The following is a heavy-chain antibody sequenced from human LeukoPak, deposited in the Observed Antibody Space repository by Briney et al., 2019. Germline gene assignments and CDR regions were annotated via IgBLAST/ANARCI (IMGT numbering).Heavy chain of an antibody. CDR2: MLDTVTT. CDR1: GGSMNSHY. Sequence: SETLSLTCTVSGGSMNSHYWSWIRQPPGKGLEWIGYMLDTVTTKDNPSLKSRFTLSADTSKNQFSLRLTSVTAADTAVYYCATIKRGNIYGYFDFWGQGILVTVS. D-gene: IGHD5-18*01. V-gene: IGHV4-59*11. CDR3: ATIKRGNIYGYFDF. J-gene: IGHJ4*02.